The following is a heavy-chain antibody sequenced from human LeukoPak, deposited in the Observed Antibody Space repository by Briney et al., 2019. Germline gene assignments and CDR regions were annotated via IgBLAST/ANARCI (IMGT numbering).Heavy chain of an antibody. Sequence: GGSLRLSCAASGFDFSNYEMHWVRQATGKGLEWVSFIGTSGDTYYPDSVKGRFTISRENAKNSLYLQMNSLRAGDTAVYYCARDSDQDGMDVWGQGTTVTVSS. D-gene: IGHD3-10*01. V-gene: IGHV3-13*04. CDR1: GFDFSNYE. CDR2: IGTSGDT. J-gene: IGHJ6*02. CDR3: ARDSDQDGMDV.